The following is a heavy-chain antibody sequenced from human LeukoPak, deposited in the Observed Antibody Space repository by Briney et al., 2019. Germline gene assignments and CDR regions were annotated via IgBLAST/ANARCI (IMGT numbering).Heavy chain of an antibody. Sequence: PSETLSLTCAVYGGSFSGYYWSWIRQPPGKGLEWIGEINHSGSTNYNPSLKSRVTISVDTSKNQFSLKLSSVTAADTAVYYCARGPSYYGSGSYNWATFYYYYGMDVWGQGTTVTVSS. CDR2: INHSGST. V-gene: IGHV4-34*01. D-gene: IGHD3-10*01. J-gene: IGHJ6*02. CDR3: ARGPSYYGSGSYNWATFYYYYGMDV. CDR1: GGSFSGYY.